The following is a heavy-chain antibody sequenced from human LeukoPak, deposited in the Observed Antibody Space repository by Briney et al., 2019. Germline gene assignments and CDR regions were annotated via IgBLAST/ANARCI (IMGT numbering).Heavy chain of an antibody. CDR3: ASGYDFWSGYYGPFDY. Sequence: GGSLRLSCGASGFTFSSYSMNWVRQAPGKGLEWVSSISSSSSYIYYADSVKGRFTISRDNAKNSLYLQMNSLRAEDTAVYYCASGYDFWSGYYGPFDYWGQGTLVTVSS. V-gene: IGHV3-21*01. CDR1: GFTFSSYS. CDR2: ISSSSSYI. D-gene: IGHD3-3*01. J-gene: IGHJ4*02.